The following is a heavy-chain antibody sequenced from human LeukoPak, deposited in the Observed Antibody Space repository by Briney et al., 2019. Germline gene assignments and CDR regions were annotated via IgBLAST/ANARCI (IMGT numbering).Heavy chain of an antibody. V-gene: IGHV1-18*01. CDR3: ARGLADGSGSSSFDH. CDR1: GYTFTSYG. Sequence: ASVKVSCKASGYTFTSYGISWVRQAPGQGLEWMGWISAYNGNTNYAQKLQGRVTMTTDTSTSTAYMELRSLRSDDTAVYYCARGLADGSGSSSFDHWGQGTLVTVSS. CDR2: ISAYNGNT. D-gene: IGHD3-10*01. J-gene: IGHJ4*02.